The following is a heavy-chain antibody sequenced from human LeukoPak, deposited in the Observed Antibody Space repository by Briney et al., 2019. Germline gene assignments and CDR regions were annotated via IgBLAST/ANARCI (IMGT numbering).Heavy chain of an antibody. CDR2: ISSSGSTI. D-gene: IGHD3-3*01. CDR1: GFTFSDYY. Sequence: SGGSLRLSCAASGFTFSDYYMSWIRQAPGKGLEWVSYISSSGSTIYYADSVKGRFTISRDNAKNSLYLQMNSLRAEDTAVYYCARDPCDFWSGLGTPDYWGQGTLVTVSS. J-gene: IGHJ4*02. V-gene: IGHV3-11*01. CDR3: ARDPCDFWSGLGTPDY.